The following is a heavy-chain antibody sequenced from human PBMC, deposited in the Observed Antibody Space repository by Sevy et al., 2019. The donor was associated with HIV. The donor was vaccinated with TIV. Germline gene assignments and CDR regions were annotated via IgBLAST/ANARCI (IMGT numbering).Heavy chain of an antibody. CDR1: GFTVSSNY. CDR2: IYSCGST. Sequence: GGSLGLSCAASGFTVSSNYMSWVRQAPGKGLEWVSVIYSCGSTYYADSVKGRFTISRDNSKNTLYLQMNSLRAEDTAVYYCARVRGYSYAYFDYWGQGTLVTVSS. V-gene: IGHV3-66*03. J-gene: IGHJ4*02. CDR3: ARVRGYSYAYFDY. D-gene: IGHD5-18*01.